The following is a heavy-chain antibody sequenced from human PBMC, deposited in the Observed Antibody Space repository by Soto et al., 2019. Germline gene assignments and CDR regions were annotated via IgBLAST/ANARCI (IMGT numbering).Heavy chain of an antibody. Sequence: SETLSLTCTVSGGSISSYYWSWIRQPAGKGLEWIGRIYTSGSTNYNPSLKSRVTMSVDTSKNQFSLKLSSVTAADTAVYYCARVLYYYGSGSYHWFDPWGQGTLVTVSS. D-gene: IGHD3-10*01. CDR2: IYTSGST. V-gene: IGHV4-4*07. CDR3: ARVLYYYGSGSYHWFDP. CDR1: GGSISSYY. J-gene: IGHJ5*02.